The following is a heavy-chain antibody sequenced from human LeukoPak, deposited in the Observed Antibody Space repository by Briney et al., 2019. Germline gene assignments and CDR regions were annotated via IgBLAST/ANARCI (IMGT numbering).Heavy chain of an antibody. V-gene: IGHV3-23*01. CDR1: GFTFSSYA. D-gene: IGHD6-19*01. CDR3: AKDVGQWLVLNY. J-gene: IGHJ4*02. Sequence: GGSLRLSCAASGFTFSSYAMSWVRQAPGKGLEWVSAISGSGGSTYYADSVKGRFTISRDNSKNTLYLQMNSLRAEDTALYYCAKDVGQWLVLNYWGQGTLVTVSS. CDR2: ISGSGGST.